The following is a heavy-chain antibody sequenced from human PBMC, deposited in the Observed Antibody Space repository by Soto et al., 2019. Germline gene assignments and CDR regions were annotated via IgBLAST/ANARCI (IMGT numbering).Heavy chain of an antibody. CDR2: ISAYNGNT. CDR3: ARDRRGDSRNYGSYMDV. CDR1: GYTFTSYG. Sequence: ASVKVSCKASGYTFTSYGISWVRQAPGQGLEWMGWISAYNGNTNYAQKLQGRVTMTTDTSTSTAYMELRSLRSDDTAVYYCARDRRGDSRNYGSYMDVWGKGTTVTVSS. D-gene: IGHD4-17*01. V-gene: IGHV1-18*01. J-gene: IGHJ6*03.